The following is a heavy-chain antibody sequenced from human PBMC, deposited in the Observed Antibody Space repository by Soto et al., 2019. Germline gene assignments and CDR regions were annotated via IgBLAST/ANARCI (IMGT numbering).Heavy chain of an antibody. CDR3: ARRYGYSFDY. CDR1: GGSISSYY. J-gene: IGHJ4*02. D-gene: IGHD5-18*01. V-gene: IGHV4-59*08. Sequence: EXLTLTCTVSGGSISSYYWSWIRQPPGKGLEWIGYIYYSGSTNYNPSLKSRVTILVDTSKNQLSLKLSSVTAADTAVYYCARRYGYSFDYWGQGTLATVSS. CDR2: IYYSGST.